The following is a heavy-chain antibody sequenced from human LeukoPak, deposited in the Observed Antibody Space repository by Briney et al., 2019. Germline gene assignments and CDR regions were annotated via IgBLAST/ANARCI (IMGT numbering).Heavy chain of an antibody. D-gene: IGHD3-10*01. CDR1: GYTFTCYG. V-gene: IGHV1-18*01. CDR3: AGSTGSLSSFDP. J-gene: IGHJ5*02. Sequence: ASVKVSCKASGYTFTCYGISWVRQAPGQGLEWMGWISAYNGNTNYAQKLQGRVTMTTDTSTSTAYMELRSLRSDDTAVYYCAGSTGSLSSFDPWGQGTLVTVSS. CDR2: ISAYNGNT.